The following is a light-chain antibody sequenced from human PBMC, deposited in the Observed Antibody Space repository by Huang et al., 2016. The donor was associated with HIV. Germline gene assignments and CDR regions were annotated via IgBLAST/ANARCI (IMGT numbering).Light chain of an antibody. V-gene: IGKV1-39*01. J-gene: IGKJ2*01. CDR1: QSISSY. CDR3: QQSYSTPDMYT. CDR2: AAS. Sequence: DIQMTQSPSSLSASVGDRVTITCRASQSISSYLNWYQQKPGKAPKLLIYAASSLQSGVPSRFSGSGSGTDFTLTISSLQPEDFATYYGQQSYSTPDMYTFGQGTKLEIK.